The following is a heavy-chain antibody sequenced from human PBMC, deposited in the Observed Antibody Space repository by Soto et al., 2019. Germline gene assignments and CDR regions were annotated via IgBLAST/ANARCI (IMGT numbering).Heavy chain of an antibody. CDR3: ARGGTYYDFWSSNEKAPYYYYGMDV. CDR2: IIPIFGTA. J-gene: IGHJ6*02. Sequence: SVKVSCKASGGTFSSYAISWVRQAPGQGLGWMGGIIPIFGTANYAQKFQGRVTITADESTSTAYMELSSLRSEDTAVYYCARGGTYYDFWSSNEKAPYYYYGMDVWGQGTTVTVSS. D-gene: IGHD3-3*01. V-gene: IGHV1-69*13. CDR1: GGTFSSYA.